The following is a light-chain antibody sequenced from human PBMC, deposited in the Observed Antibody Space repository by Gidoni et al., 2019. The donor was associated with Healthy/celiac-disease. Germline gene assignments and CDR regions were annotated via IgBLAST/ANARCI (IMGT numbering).Light chain of an antibody. J-gene: IGKJ4*01. V-gene: IGKV3-15*01. Sequence: IVMTQSPATLSVSPGERATRCCRAGQSVSSNVAWYQQKPGQAPRLLISAASTRATGIPARCSGSGSGTEFTLTISRLQSDDFAVYCCQQYINWPPLTFGGGTTVAIK. CDR2: AAS. CDR3: QQYINWPPLT. CDR1: QSVSSN.